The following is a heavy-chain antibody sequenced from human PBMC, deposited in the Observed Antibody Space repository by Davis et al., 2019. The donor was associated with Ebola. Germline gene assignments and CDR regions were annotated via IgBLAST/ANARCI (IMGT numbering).Heavy chain of an antibody. J-gene: IGHJ4*02. CDR3: ARISLGASDY. CDR2: ISWDGGSA. CDR1: GFTFDDYA. V-gene: IGHV3-43D*03. Sequence: GGSLRLSCAAPGFTFDDYAMHWVRQAPGKGLEWVSLISWDGGSAYYADSVKGRFTISRDSSKNSMYLQMNSLTLEDTALYYCARISLGASDYWGQGTLVTVSP.